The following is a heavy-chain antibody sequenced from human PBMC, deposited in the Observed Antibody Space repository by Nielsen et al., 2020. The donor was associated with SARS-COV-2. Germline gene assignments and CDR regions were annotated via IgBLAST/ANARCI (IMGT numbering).Heavy chain of an antibody. D-gene: IGHD6-25*01. Sequence: GSLKISCAASGFTFSSYAMHWVRQAPGKGLEWVAVISYDGSNKYYADSVKGRFTISRDNSKNTLYLQMNSLRAEDTAVYYCARDSVLYGMDVWGQGTTVTVSS. V-gene: IGHV3-30*04. CDR3: ARDSVLYGMDV. CDR2: ISYDGSNK. CDR1: GFTFSSYA. J-gene: IGHJ6*02.